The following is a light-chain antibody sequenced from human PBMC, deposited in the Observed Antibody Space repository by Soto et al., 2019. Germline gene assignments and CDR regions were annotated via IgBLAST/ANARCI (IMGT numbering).Light chain of an antibody. CDR3: RSYASSSTPVV. CDR1: SSDVGGYNY. Sequence: QSALTQPASVSGSPGQSITISCTGTSSDVGGYNYVSWYQQHPGKAPKLMIYEDSNRPSGVSNRFSGSKSGNTASLAISGLQAEDEADYYCRSYASSSTPVVFGGGTKLTVL. V-gene: IGLV2-14*01. J-gene: IGLJ2*01. CDR2: EDS.